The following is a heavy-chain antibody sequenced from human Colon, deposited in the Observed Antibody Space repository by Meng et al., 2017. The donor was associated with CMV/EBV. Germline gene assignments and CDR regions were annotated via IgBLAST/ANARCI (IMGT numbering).Heavy chain of an antibody. CDR1: GFAFSSYA. V-gene: IGHV3-23*01. J-gene: IGHJ5*02. CDR2: ISGSGDSR. D-gene: IGHD4-17*01. CDR3: AKEYGPGWLDP. Sequence: GESLKISCAASGFAFSSYAMSWVRQAPGKGLEWVSGISGSGDSRYYADSVKGRFTISRDSSNNTLYLQMNSLRPEDTAVYYCAKEYGPGWLDPWGQGTLVTVSS.